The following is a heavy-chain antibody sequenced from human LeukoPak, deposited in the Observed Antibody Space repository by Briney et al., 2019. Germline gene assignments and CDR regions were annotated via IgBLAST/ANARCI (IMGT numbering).Heavy chain of an antibody. Sequence: GGSLRLSCAASGFIFSNYAMSWVRQAPGKGLEWVAVISYDGSNKYYADSVKGRFTISRDNSKNTLYLQMNSLRAEDTAVYYCARGSDYDILTGYYRGRNWFDPWGQGTLVTVSS. D-gene: IGHD3-9*01. CDR3: ARGSDYDILTGYYRGRNWFDP. CDR2: ISYDGSNK. CDR1: GFIFSNYA. J-gene: IGHJ5*02. V-gene: IGHV3-30-3*01.